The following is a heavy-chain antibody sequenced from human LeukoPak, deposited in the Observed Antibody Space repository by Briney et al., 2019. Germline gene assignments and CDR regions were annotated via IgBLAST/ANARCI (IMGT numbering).Heavy chain of an antibody. D-gene: IGHD3-16*01. J-gene: IGHJ6*03. CDR3: ARDKARWGWLYYMDV. CDR1: GGSISSGGYS. Sequence: SETLSLTCAVSGGSISSGGYSWSWIRQPPGKGLEWIGYIYYSGSTYYNPSLKCRVTISVDTSKNQFSLKLSSVTAADTAVYYCARDKARWGWLYYMDVWGKGTTVTVSS. CDR2: IYYSGST. V-gene: IGHV4-30-4*07.